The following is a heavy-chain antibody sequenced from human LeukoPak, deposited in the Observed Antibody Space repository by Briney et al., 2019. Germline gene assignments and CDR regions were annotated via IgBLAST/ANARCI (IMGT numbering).Heavy chain of an antibody. V-gene: IGHV3-11*06. CDR3: ARDQDTAMVTYFDY. CDR2: ISSSSSYT. J-gene: IGHJ4*02. CDR1: GFTFSDYD. D-gene: IGHD5-18*01. Sequence: SGGSLRLSCAASGFTFSDYDMSWIRQAPGKGLEWVSYISSSSSYTNYADSVKGRFTISRDNAKNSLYLQMNSLRAEDTAVYYCARDQDTAMVTYFDYWGQGTLVTVSS.